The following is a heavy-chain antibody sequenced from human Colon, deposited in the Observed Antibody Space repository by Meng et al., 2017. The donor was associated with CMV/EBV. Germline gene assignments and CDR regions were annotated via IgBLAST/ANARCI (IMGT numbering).Heavy chain of an antibody. V-gene: IGHV3-30*18. CDR3: AKDIRDYVWHSYVSDH. D-gene: IGHD3-16*01. Sequence: GESLKISCAASGFTFSSYSMYWVRRAPGKGLEWVAVISYHGSNKEYVEFARGRFTISRDSSKNMVYLQMNSLRPEDTAVYYCAKDIRDYVWHSYVSDHWGQGTLVTVSS. CDR2: ISYHGSNK. CDR1: GFTFSSYS. J-gene: IGHJ4*02.